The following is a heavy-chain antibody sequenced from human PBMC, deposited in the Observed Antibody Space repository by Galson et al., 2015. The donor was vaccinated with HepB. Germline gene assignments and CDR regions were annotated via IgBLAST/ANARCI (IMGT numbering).Heavy chain of an antibody. CDR3: AYGVDS. CDR1: GDSVSSDSAV. D-gene: IGHD4-17*01. CDR2: TYYRSKWYK. J-gene: IGHJ4*02. V-gene: IGHV6-1*01. Sequence: CAISGDSVSSDSAVWNWIRQSPSRGLEWLGRTYYRSKWYKDYALFVKSRITINADTSRNQISLQLNSMTPEDTAVYYCAYGVDSWGQGTRVTVSS.